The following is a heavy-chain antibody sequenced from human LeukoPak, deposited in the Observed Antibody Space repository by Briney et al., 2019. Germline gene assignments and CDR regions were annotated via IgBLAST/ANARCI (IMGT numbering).Heavy chain of an antibody. CDR1: GGTFSSYA. Sequence: GASVKVSCKASGGTFSSYAISWVRQAPGQGLEWMGWISAYNGNTNYAQKLQGRVTMTTDTSTSTAYMELRSLRSDDTTVYYCAREGGYSDNGRFPFDYWGQGTLVTVSS. D-gene: IGHD4-17*01. CDR3: AREGGYSDNGRFPFDY. J-gene: IGHJ4*02. V-gene: IGHV1-18*01. CDR2: ISAYNGNT.